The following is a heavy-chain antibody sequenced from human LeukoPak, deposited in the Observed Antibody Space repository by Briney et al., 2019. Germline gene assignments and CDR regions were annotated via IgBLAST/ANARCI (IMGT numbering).Heavy chain of an antibody. Sequence: GGSLSLSCAASGFTISTYWMSWARQPPGKGLEWVANIKQDESEKYYMDSVKGRFTISRDNAKNSLSLQMSSMIADDTAVYYCARVGRDSKYGYFDFWGQGTLVTVSS. CDR1: GFTISTYW. CDR3: ARVGRDSKYGYFDF. J-gene: IGHJ4*02. CDR2: IKQDESEK. V-gene: IGHV3-7*01. D-gene: IGHD4-11*01.